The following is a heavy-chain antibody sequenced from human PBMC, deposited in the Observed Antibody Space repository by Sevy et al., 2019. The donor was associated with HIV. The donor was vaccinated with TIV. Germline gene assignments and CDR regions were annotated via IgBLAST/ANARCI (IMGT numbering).Heavy chain of an antibody. J-gene: IGHJ4*02. V-gene: IGHV1-2*02. Sequence: ASVKVSCKASGYSFTGFYIHWMRQAPGQGLEWMAWINPNNGDAKYAQKYQGRVTMTRDTSATTTNMELTSLRSDDTALYYCVRGYFGSGSYRLLYWGQGAPVTVSS. CDR2: INPNNGDA. CDR3: VRGYFGSGSYRLLY. CDR1: GYSFTGFY. D-gene: IGHD3-10*01.